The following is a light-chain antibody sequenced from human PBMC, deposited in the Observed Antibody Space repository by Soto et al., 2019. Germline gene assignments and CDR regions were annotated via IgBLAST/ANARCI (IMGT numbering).Light chain of an antibody. J-gene: IGLJ1*01. V-gene: IGLV2-14*01. CDR2: EVT. CDR3: SSYTSTSTRV. CDR1: SSDVGGYRY. Sequence: QSALTQPASVSGSPGQSITISCTGTSSDVGGYRYVSWFQQHPGEAPKLIIHEVTKRPSGVSNRFSGSKSGNTASLTISGLQAEDEADYFCSSYTSTSTRVFGPGTKLTVL.